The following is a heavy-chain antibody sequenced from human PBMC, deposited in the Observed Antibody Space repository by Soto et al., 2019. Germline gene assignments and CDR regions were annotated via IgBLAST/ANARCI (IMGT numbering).Heavy chain of an antibody. D-gene: IGHD3-22*01. CDR2: IFSNDEK. Sequence: QVTLKESGPVLVKPTETLTLTCTVSGFSLSNARMGVSWIRQPPGKALEWLAHIFSNDEKSYSTSLKSRLTISMDTSKSQVVLTMSYMDPMDTATYYCARIPYYYDSSGFHDGFDYWGQGTLVTVSS. V-gene: IGHV2-26*01. J-gene: IGHJ4*02. CDR1: GFSLSNARMG. CDR3: ARIPYYYDSSGFHDGFDY.